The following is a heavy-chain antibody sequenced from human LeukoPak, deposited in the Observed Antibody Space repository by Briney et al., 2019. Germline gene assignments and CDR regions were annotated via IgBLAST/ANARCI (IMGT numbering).Heavy chain of an antibody. Sequence: NSGGSLRLSCAASEFTFSSYSMNWVRQAPGKGLEWVASINRGATYIYYADSMKGRFTISRDDAKSSLYLQMNSLRAEATAVYYCVRLRRNSDSSGYYYYYDYWGQGILVTVSS. D-gene: IGHD3-22*01. V-gene: IGHV3-21*01. CDR2: INRGATYI. CDR3: VRLRRNSDSSGYYYYYDY. J-gene: IGHJ4*02. CDR1: EFTFSSYS.